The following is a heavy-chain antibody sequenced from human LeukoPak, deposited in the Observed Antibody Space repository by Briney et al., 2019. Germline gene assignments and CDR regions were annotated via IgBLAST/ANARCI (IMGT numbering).Heavy chain of an antibody. J-gene: IGHJ5*02. CDR3: ARDPKIGFSNWFDP. Sequence: SQTLSLTCTVSGGSISSGDYYWSWIRQPPGKGLEWIGYIYYSGSTYYNPSLKSRVTISVDTPKNQFSLKLSSVTAADTAVYYCARDPKIGFSNWFDPWGQGTLVTVSS. D-gene: IGHD3-3*01. V-gene: IGHV4-30-4*08. CDR2: IYYSGST. CDR1: GGSISSGDYY.